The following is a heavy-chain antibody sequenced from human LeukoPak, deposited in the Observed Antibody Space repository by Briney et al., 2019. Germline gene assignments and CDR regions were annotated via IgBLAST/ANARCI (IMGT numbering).Heavy chain of an antibody. J-gene: IGHJ4*02. Sequence: SETLSLICTVSGGSISSGGYCWSWIRQHPGKGLEWIGYIYYGGSTYYHPSLKSRVTISVGTSKNQCSLKLSSVTAADTAVYYCARGNYGGNSHFDYWGQGALVTVSS. D-gene: IGHD4-23*01. CDR2: IYYGGST. CDR1: GGSISSGGYC. V-gene: IGHV4-31*03. CDR3: ARGNYGGNSHFDY.